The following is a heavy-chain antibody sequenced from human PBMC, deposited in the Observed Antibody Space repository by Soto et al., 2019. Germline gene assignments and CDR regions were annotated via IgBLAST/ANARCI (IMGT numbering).Heavy chain of an antibody. Sequence: QVQLQESGPGLVKPSQTLSLTCTLFGGSISSGGYYWTWIRQHPGKGLEWIWYIYYSGNTKYNSSLKSRVTISVDTSKNQFSLKLNSVTAADTAVYYCTRESQRRSSGLDAFDIWGQGTMVTVSS. CDR3: TRESQRRSSGLDAFDI. CDR1: GGSISSGGYY. V-gene: IGHV4-31*03. CDR2: IYYSGNT. D-gene: IGHD3-22*01. J-gene: IGHJ3*02.